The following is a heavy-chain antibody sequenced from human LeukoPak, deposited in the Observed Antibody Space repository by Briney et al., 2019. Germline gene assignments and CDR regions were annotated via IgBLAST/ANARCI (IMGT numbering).Heavy chain of an antibody. CDR1: GFTFSSYA. CDR2: ISGSGGST. CDR3: ATMTTVVTLLFY. Sequence: GGSLRLSCAASGFTFSSYAMSWVRQAPGKGLEWVSAISGSGGSTYYADSVKGRFTISRDNSKNTLYLQMNSLRAEDTVVYYCATMTTVVTLLFYWGQGTLVTVSS. D-gene: IGHD4-23*01. J-gene: IGHJ4*02. V-gene: IGHV3-23*01.